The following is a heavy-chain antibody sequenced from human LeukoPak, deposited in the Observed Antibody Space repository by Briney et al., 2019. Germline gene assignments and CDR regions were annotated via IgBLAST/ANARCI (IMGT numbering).Heavy chain of an antibody. Sequence: PGRSLRLSCAASGFTFSSYGMHWVRQAPGKGLEWVAVISYDGSNKYYADSVKGRFTISRDNSKNTLYLQMNSLKAEDTAVYYCAREWAYSSSWDPLTFNFDYWGQGTLVTVSS. V-gene: IGHV3-30*03. CDR1: GFTFSSYG. CDR2: ISYDGSNK. J-gene: IGHJ4*02. D-gene: IGHD6-13*01. CDR3: AREWAYSSSWDPLTFNFDY.